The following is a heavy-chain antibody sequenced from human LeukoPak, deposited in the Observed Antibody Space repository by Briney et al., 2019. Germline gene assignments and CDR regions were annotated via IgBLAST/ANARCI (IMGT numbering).Heavy chain of an antibody. CDR3: ARKRRGGVIDY. CDR2: INPNSGDT. CDR1: GYSFTGYY. D-gene: IGHD3-16*01. V-gene: IGHV1-2*02. Sequence: ASVTVSCKASGYSFTGYYIHWVRQTPGQGLEWMGWINPNSGDTNSAQSFQGRVTMTRDTSIRTAYMELSSLRSEDTAVYYCARKRRGGVIDYWGQGTLVTVSS. J-gene: IGHJ4*02.